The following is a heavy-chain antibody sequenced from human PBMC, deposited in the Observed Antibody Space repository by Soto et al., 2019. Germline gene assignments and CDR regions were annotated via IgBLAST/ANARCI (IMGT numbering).Heavy chain of an antibody. J-gene: IGHJ4*02. Sequence: PSETLSLACTVSGGSISSSSYYWGWIRQPPGKGLEWIGSIYYSGSTYYNPSLKSRVTISVDTSKNQFSLKLSSVTAADTAVYYCARLLSPFYSSSSYFDYWGQGTLVTVSS. CDR1: GGSISSSSYY. V-gene: IGHV4-39*01. CDR2: IYYSGST. D-gene: IGHD6-6*01. CDR3: ARLLSPFYSSSSYFDY.